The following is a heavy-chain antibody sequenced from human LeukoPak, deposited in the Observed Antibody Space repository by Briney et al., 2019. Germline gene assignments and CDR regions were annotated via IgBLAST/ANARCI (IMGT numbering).Heavy chain of an antibody. J-gene: IGHJ4*02. CDR1: GGSISSGGYY. V-gene: IGHV4-30-2*01. D-gene: IGHD3-10*01. Sequence: SETLSLTCTVSGGSISSGGYYWSWIRQPPGKGLEWIGYIYHSGSTYYNPSLKSRVTISVDRSKNQFSLKVSSVTAADTAVYYCARDLWIPYGSGSYYDYFDYWGQGTLVTVSS. CDR3: ARDLWIPYGSGSYYDYFDY. CDR2: IYHSGST.